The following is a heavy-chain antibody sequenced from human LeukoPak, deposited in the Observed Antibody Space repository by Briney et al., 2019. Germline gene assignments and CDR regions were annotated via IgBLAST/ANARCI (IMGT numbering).Heavy chain of an antibody. V-gene: IGHV1-69*05. D-gene: IGHD3-10*01. CDR2: ILPIFGTA. J-gene: IGHJ6*03. Sequence: GASVKVSCKASGGTFSSYAISWVRQAPGQGLEWMGGILPIFGTANYAQKFRGKVTITTDKSPSKAYMELSSLRSEDTAVYYCGYYYGSGSQYDYYYYYMDVWGNGTTVTVSS. CDR1: GGTFSSYA. CDR3: GYYYGSGSQYDYYYYYMDV.